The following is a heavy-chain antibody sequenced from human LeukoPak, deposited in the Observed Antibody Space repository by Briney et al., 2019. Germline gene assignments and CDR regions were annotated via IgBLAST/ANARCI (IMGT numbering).Heavy chain of an antibody. V-gene: IGHV1-2*02. D-gene: IGHD1-1*01. J-gene: IGHJ3*02. CDR2: INPNSGGT. CDR1: GYTFTGYY. Sequence: ASVKVSCKASGYTFTGYYMHWVRQAPGQGLEWMGWINPNSGGTNYAQKFQGRVTMTRDTSISTAYMELSRLRSDDTAVYYCAKSRKNWNDRGAFDIWGQGTMVTVSS. CDR3: AKSRKNWNDRGAFDI.